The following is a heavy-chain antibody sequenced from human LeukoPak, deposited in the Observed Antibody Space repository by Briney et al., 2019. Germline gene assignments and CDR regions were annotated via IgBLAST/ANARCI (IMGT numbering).Heavy chain of an antibody. D-gene: IGHD3-10*01. Sequence: PSETLSLTCTVSGSSISSGTYYWSWIRQHPGKGLEWIGYIYYSGSTDYSPSLKSRVTISVDTSKNQFSLKVSSVGAADTAVYYCARDVRRGSGTSGYYYNGMDVWGRGTTVTVSS. CDR2: IYYSGST. J-gene: IGHJ6*02. CDR3: ARDVRRGSGTSGYYYNGMDV. V-gene: IGHV4-31*03. CDR1: GSSISSGTYY.